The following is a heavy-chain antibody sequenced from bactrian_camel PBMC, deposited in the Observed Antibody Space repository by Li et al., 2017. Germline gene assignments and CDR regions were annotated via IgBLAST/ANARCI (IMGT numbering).Heavy chain of an antibody. D-gene: IGHD3*01. CDR2: IYFTGGTT. CDR1: AYTQSSSC. Sequence: QVQLVESGGGSVQAGGSLRLSCSSSAYTQSSSCMGWFRRAAGKEREGVAFIYFTGGTTYYADSVEGRFTISQDNVKNTVYLQMSSLKIEDTAVYYCALGSSRQATMTARGKGTQVTVS. V-gene: IGHV3-3*01. J-gene: IGHJ4*01.